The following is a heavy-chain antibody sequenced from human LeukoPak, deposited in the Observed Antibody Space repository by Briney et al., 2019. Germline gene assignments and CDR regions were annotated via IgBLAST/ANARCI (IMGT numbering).Heavy chain of an antibody. CDR3: AREPPSTGYYDY. D-gene: IGHD1-1*01. CDR2: LNLSGDGA. J-gene: IGHJ4*02. V-gene: IGHV1-46*01. Sequence: PGASVKVSCKASGYSLTNYFMHWVRQAPGQGLEWMGVLNLSGDGASYTQKFQGRVTMTRDMSTSTVFMELSSLRSEDKAVYFCAREPPSTGYYDYWGQGTLVTVSS. CDR1: GYSLTNYF.